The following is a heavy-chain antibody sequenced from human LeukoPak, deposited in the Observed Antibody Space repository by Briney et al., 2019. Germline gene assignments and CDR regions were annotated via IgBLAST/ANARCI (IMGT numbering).Heavy chain of an antibody. CDR1: GYTFTGYY. J-gene: IGHJ3*02. D-gene: IGHD3-16*01. V-gene: IGHV1-2*02. Sequence: ASVKVSCKASGYTFTGYYMHWVRQAPGQGLEWMGWINPNSGGTNYAQKFQGRVTMTRDTSISTAYMELSRLGSDDTAVYYCARDWGHSDAFDIWGQGTMVTISS. CDR3: ARDWGHSDAFDI. CDR2: INPNSGGT.